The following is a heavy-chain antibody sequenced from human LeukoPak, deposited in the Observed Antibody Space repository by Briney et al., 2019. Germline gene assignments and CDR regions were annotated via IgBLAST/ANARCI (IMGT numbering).Heavy chain of an antibody. CDR2: IRSKAYGGTT. Sequence: GGSLRLSCAASGFTFSNYAMSWVRQAPGKGLEWVGFIRSKAYGGTTEYAASVKGRFTISRDDSKSIAYLQMNSLKTEDTAVYYCTRDRSGRRWLQLVGYFDYWGQGTLVTVSS. J-gene: IGHJ4*02. D-gene: IGHD5-24*01. V-gene: IGHV3-49*04. CDR1: GFTFSNYA. CDR3: TRDRSGRRWLQLVGYFDY.